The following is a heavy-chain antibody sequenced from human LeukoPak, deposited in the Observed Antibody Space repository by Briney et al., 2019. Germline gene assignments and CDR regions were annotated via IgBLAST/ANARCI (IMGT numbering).Heavy chain of an antibody. D-gene: IGHD3-10*01. CDR2: INGGGDGT. V-gene: IGHV3-23*01. CDR3: AHSEFYVSGKYAGLDN. J-gene: IGHJ4*02. Sequence: GGTLRLSCVASGLSFSSYVMNWVRQAPGKGLEWVSTINGGGDGTYYADSVKGRITASRDNSRNTLYLQMNFLRVEDTAVYYFAHSEFYVSGKYAGLDNWGQGTLVTVSS. CDR1: GLSFSSYV.